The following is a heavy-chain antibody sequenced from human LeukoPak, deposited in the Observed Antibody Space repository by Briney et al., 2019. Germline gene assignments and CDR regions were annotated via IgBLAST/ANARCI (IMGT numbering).Heavy chain of an antibody. CDR2: ISGSGGST. D-gene: IGHD3-16*01. CDR3: ECGGAPY. J-gene: IGHJ4*02. CDR1: GFTFSSYG. V-gene: IGHV3-23*01. Sequence: GGSLRLSCAASGFTFSSYGMSWVRQAPGEGLEWVSAISGSGGSTYYADSVKGRFTISRDNAKNSLYLQMNGLRAEDTAVYYCECGGAPYWGQGTLVTVSS.